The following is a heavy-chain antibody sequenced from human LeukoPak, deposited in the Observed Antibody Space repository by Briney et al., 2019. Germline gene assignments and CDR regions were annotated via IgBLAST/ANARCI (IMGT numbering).Heavy chain of an antibody. D-gene: IGHD5-24*01. CDR3: ARLSRGGPLEMATINHAFDI. V-gene: IGHV4-59*08. CDR2: IHYSGTT. CDR1: GGSNY. Sequence: SETLSLTCTVSGGSNYWSWIRQPPGKGLEWIAYIHYSGTTNYNPSLKSRVTISIDTSKNQFSLKLSSVTAADTAVYYCARLSRGGPLEMATINHAFDIWGQGTMVTVSS. J-gene: IGHJ3*02.